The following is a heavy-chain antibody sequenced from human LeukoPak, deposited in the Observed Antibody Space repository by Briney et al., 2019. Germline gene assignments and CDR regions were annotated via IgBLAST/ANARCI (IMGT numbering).Heavy chain of an antibody. J-gene: IGHJ4*02. CDR3: ARDLIAMIVVVIPYFDY. CDR2: ISYDGSNK. CDR1: GFTFSSYA. D-gene: IGHD3-22*01. V-gene: IGHV3-30-3*01. Sequence: PGRSLRLSCAASGFTFSSYAMHWVRQAPGKGLEWVAVISYDGSNKYYADSVKGRFTISRDNSKNTLYLQMNSLRAEDTAVYYCARDLIAMIVVVIPYFDYWGQGTLVTVSS.